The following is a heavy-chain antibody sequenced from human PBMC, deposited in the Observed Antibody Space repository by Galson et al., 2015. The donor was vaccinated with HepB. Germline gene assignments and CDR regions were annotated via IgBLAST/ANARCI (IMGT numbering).Heavy chain of an antibody. CDR1: GFTVSSNY. J-gene: IGHJ4*02. D-gene: IGHD4-23*01. CDR3: ARDGRPDYGGMPFDY. CDR2: IYSGGNT. Sequence: LRLSCAASGFTVSSNYMSWVRQAPGKGLECVSVIYSGGNTYYADSVKGRFTISRDNSKNTLYLQMNSLRAGDTAVYYCARDGRPDYGGMPFDYWGQGTLVTVSS. V-gene: IGHV3-53*01.